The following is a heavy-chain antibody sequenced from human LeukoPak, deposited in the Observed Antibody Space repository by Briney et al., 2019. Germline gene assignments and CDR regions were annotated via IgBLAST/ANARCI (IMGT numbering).Heavy chain of an antibody. V-gene: IGHV1-46*01. CDR2: INPSGGST. CDR3: ARVRYDSSGYYQRFDY. Sequence: GASVKVSCKASGYTFTSYYMHWVRQAPGQGLEWMGIINPSGGSTSYAQKFQGRVTMTRDTSTSTVYMELSSLRSEDTAVYYCARVRYDSSGYYQRFDYWGQGTLVTVSS. CDR1: GYTFTSYY. J-gene: IGHJ4*02. D-gene: IGHD3-22*01.